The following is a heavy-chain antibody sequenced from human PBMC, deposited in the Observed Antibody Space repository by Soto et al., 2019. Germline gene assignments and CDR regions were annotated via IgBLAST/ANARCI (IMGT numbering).Heavy chain of an antibody. D-gene: IGHD3-22*01. CDR2: INHSGST. Sequence: QVQLQQWGAGLLKPSETLSLTCAVYGGSFSGYYWSWIRQPPGKGLEWIGEINHSGSTNYNPSLKSRVTISVDTSKNQFSLKLSSVTAADTAVCYCARVRVKYYYDSSGYWNYYGMDVWGQGTTVTVSS. CDR3: ARVRVKYYYDSSGYWNYYGMDV. J-gene: IGHJ6*02. CDR1: GGSFSGYY. V-gene: IGHV4-34*01.